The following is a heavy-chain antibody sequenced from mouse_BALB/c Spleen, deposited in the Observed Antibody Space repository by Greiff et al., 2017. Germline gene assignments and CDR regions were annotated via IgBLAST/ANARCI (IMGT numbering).Heavy chain of an antibody. Sequence: DVKLQESGPGLVKPSQSLSLTCTVTGYSITSDYAWNWIRQFPGNKLEWMGYISYSGSTSYNPSLKSRISITRDTSKNQFFLQLNSVTTEDTATYYCARSSYYYGSRYFDVWGAGTTVTVSS. V-gene: IGHV3-2*02. CDR3: ARSSYYYGSRYFDV. J-gene: IGHJ1*01. CDR1: GYSITSDYA. CDR2: ISYSGST. D-gene: IGHD1-1*01.